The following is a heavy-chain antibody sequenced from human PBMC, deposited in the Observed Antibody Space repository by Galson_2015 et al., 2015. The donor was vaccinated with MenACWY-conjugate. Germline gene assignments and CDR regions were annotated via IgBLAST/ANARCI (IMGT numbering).Heavy chain of an antibody. Sequence: VRQAPGKGLECVSRICAGGISIMYGDSVRGRFSISRDNAKNTLYLQMNSLRAEDTAVYYCARAYCTGTSCAGSFDPWGQGTLVTVSA. D-gene: IGHD2-8*02. CDR2: ICAGGISI. J-gene: IGHJ5*02. CDR3: ARAYCTGTSCAGSFDP. V-gene: IGHV3-74*03.